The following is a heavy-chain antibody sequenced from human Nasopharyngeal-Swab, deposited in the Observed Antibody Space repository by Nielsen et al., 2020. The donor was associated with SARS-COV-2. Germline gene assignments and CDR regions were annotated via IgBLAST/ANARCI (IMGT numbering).Heavy chain of an antibody. CDR3: ARALHIYYYDSSGYFGDAFDI. D-gene: IGHD3-22*01. V-gene: IGHV3-48*01. J-gene: IGHJ3*02. Sequence: VRQAPEKGLEWVSYISSSSSTIYYADSVKGRFTISRDNAKNSLYLQMNSLRAEDTAVYYCARALHIYYYDSSGYFGDAFDIWGQGTMVTVSS. CDR2: ISSSSSTI.